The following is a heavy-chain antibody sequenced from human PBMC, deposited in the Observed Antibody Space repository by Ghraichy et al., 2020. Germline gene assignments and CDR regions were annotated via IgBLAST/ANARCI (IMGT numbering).Heavy chain of an antibody. J-gene: IGHJ4*02. CDR2: IKQDGSEK. V-gene: IGHV3-7*01. CDR3: ARGGGVIGY. D-gene: IGHD3-10*01. Sequence: LSLTCAASGFTFSSYWMSWVRQAPGKGLEWVANIKQDGSEKKYVDSVRGRFTISRDNAENSLYLQMNSLRAEDTAVYYCARGGGVIGYWGQGTLVTVSS. CDR1: GFTFSSYW.